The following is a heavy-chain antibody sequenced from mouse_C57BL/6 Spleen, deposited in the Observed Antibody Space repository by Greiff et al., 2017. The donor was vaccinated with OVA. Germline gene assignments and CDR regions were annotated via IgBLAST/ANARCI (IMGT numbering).Heavy chain of an antibody. V-gene: IGHV1-82*01. D-gene: IGHD2-14*01. Sequence: QVQLKESGPELVKPGASVKISCKASGYAFSSSWMNWVKQRPGKGLEWIGRIYPGDGDTNYNGKFKGKATLTADKSSSTADMQLSSLTSEDSAVYFCARLGYDDLDYWGQGTTLTVSS. CDR1: GYAFSSSW. CDR2: IYPGDGDT. CDR3: ARLGYDDLDY. J-gene: IGHJ2*01.